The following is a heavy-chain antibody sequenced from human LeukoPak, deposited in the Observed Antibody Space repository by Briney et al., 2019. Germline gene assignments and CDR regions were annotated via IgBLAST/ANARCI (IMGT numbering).Heavy chain of an antibody. CDR3: ARFQRAAAGPFDY. J-gene: IGHJ4*02. D-gene: IGHD6-13*01. V-gene: IGHV3-21*04. Sequence: GGSLRLSCAASGFTFSSYSMNWVRQAPGKGLEWVSSISSSSSYIYYADSVKGRFTISRDNAKNSLYLQMNSLRAEDTAVYYCARFQRAAAGPFDYWGQGTLVTVSS. CDR1: GFTFSSYS. CDR2: ISSSSSYI.